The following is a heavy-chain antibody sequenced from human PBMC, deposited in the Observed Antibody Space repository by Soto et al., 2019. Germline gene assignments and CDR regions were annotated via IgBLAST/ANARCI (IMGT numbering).Heavy chain of an antibody. CDR1: GYSFNTFG. Sequence: QVQVVQSGAEVKKPGASVKVACKASGYSFNTFGMSWVRQAPGQGLEWMGWISIEKGDTNSAQKFQDRVTMTTDTSTSTAYMELRSLTSDDTAVYYCARGYCSVGSCFTCWHFDLWGRGTLVNVSS. J-gene: IGHJ2*01. CDR2: ISIEKGDT. CDR3: ARGYCSVGSCFTCWHFDL. D-gene: IGHD2-15*01. V-gene: IGHV1-18*01.